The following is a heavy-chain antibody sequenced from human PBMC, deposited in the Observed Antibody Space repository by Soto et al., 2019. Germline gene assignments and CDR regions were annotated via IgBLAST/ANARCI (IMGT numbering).Heavy chain of an antibody. J-gene: IGHJ4*02. V-gene: IGHV5-51*01. D-gene: IGHD6-13*01. CDR1: GYSFTSYW. CDR3: ARQVAAAGTVQPFGY. Sequence: GESLKISCKGSGYSFTSYWNGWGRQMPGKGLEGMGIIYPGDSDTRYSPSFQGQVTLSAVKSISTAYLQWSSLKASDTAVYYCARQVAAAGTVQPFGYWGQGTLVTVSS. CDR2: IYPGDSDT.